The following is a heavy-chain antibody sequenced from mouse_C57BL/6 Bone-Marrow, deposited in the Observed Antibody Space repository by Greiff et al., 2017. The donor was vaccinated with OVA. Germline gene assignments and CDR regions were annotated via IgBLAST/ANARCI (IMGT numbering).Heavy chain of an antibody. CDR2: ISSGGSYT. CDR1: GFTFSSYG. Sequence: DVMLVESGGDLVKPGGSLKLSCAASGFTFSSYGMSWVRQTPDKRLEWVATISSGGSYTYYPDSVKGRFTISRDNAKNTLYLQMSSLKSEDTAMYYCARHRGRSPYAMDYWGQGTSVTVSS. V-gene: IGHV5-6*02. J-gene: IGHJ4*01. CDR3: ARHRGRSPYAMDY. D-gene: IGHD2-14*01.